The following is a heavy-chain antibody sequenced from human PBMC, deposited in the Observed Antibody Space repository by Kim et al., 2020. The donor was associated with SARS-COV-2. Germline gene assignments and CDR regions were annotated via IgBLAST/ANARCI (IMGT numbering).Heavy chain of an antibody. V-gene: IGHV5-10-1*01. CDR2: IDPSDSYT. J-gene: IGHJ6*02. CDR3: ARLIVGTTLYGMDV. CDR1: GYSFTSYW. D-gene: IGHD1-26*01. Sequence: GESLKISCKASGYSFTSYWISWVRQMPGKGLEWMGRIDPSDSYTNYSPSFQGHVTVSADKSISTAYLQWSSLKASDTAMYYCARLIVGTTLYGMDVWGQGTTVTVSS.